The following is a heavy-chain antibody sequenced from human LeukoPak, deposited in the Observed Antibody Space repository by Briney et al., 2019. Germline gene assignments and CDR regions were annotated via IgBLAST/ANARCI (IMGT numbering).Heavy chain of an antibody. J-gene: IGHJ4*02. D-gene: IGHD6-13*01. CDR3: ARGRGIAAAGVLFAY. V-gene: IGHV1-2*02. Sequence: ASVTVSCKASGYTFTGYYMHWVRQAPGQGLEGMGWINPNSGGTNYAQKFQGRVTMPRDTSISTAYMELSRLRSDDTAVYYCARGRGIAAAGVLFAYWGQGTLVTVSS. CDR1: GYTFTGYY. CDR2: INPNSGGT.